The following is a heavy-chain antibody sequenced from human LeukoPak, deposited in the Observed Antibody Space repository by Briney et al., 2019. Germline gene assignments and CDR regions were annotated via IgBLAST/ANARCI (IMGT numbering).Heavy chain of an antibody. J-gene: IGHJ6*03. D-gene: IGHD3-9*01. V-gene: IGHV1-46*01. CDR1: GYTFTSYY. Sequence: GASVKVSCKASGYTFTSYYMHWVRQAPGQGLEWMGIINPSGGSTSYAQKFQGRVTMTRDTSTSTAYMELRSLRSDDTAVYYCARDRFDWFRLVYYYYYMDVWGKGTTVTISS. CDR3: ARDRFDWFRLVYYYYYMDV. CDR2: INPSGGST.